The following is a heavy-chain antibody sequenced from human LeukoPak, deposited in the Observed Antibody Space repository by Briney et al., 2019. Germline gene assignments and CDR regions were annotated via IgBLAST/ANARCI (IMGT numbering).Heavy chain of an antibody. J-gene: IGHJ4*02. CDR2: INTNSGET. D-gene: IGHD4-11*01. CDR3: ARDRDYSNTERGFDY. V-gene: IGHV1-2*02. Sequence: ASVKVSCKTSGYTFTDYYIHWVRQAPGQGLEWMGGINTNSGETNSAQKFQGRVTMTGDTSISTAYMELRRVTSDDTAVYYCARDRDYSNTERGFDYWGQGTLVTVSS. CDR1: GYTFTDYY.